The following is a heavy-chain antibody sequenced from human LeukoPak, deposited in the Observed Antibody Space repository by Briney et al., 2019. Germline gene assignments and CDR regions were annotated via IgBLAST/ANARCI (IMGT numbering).Heavy chain of an antibody. D-gene: IGHD3-22*01. J-gene: IGHJ4*02. Sequence: ASVKVSCKASGYTFTGFYMHWVRQAPGQGLEWMGWINPNSGGTNYAQKFQGWVTMTRDTSISTAYMELSRLRSDDTAVYYCARAGFYYYDSSGYYPNWGQGTLVTVSS. CDR3: ARAGFYYYDSSGYYPN. CDR2: INPNSGGT. V-gene: IGHV1-2*04. CDR1: GYTFTGFY.